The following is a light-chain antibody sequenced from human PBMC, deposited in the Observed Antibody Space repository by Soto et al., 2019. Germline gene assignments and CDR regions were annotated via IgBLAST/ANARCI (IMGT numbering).Light chain of an antibody. J-gene: IGKJ1*01. CDR2: DAS. V-gene: IGKV3-11*01. CDR3: QQRSNWPPKWT. CDR1: QSVSSY. Sequence: EIVLTQSPATLSLSPGERATLSCRDSQSVSSYLAWYQQKPGQAPRLLIYDASNRATGIPARFSGSGSGTDFTLTISSLEPEDFAVYYCQQRSNWPPKWTFGQGTKV.